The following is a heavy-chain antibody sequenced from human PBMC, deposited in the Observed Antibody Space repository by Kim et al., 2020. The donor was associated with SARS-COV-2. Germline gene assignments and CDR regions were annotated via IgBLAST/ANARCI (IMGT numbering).Heavy chain of an antibody. Sequence: VSVKVSCKASGYSFTGYYMHWVRQAPGQGLEWMGRINPDSGGTNFAQKFQGRVTMTRDTSISTAYMELSRLRSDDTAVYYCARDGAVTTLYYMDVWGKGTTVTVSS. V-gene: IGHV1-2*06. CDR3: ARDGAVTTLYYMDV. CDR1: GYSFTGYY. CDR2: INPDSGGT. D-gene: IGHD4-4*01. J-gene: IGHJ6*03.